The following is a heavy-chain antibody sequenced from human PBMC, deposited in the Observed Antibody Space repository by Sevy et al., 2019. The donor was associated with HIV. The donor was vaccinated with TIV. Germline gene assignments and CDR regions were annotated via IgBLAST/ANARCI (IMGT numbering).Heavy chain of an antibody. Sequence: GGSLRLSCGASGFNFGSCAMNWVRQAPGKGLEWVSAVSGGGGTTYYADSVRGRFTISRDNSKNTVTLQMNSLRDGDTAVYYCAKGRIGYDRIPDYWGQGILVTVSS. CDR1: GFNFGSCA. J-gene: IGHJ4*02. D-gene: IGHD6-13*01. CDR2: VSGGGGTT. V-gene: IGHV3-23*01. CDR3: AKGRIGYDRIPDY.